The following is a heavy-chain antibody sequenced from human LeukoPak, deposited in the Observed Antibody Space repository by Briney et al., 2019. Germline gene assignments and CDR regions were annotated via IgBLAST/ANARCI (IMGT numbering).Heavy chain of an antibody. D-gene: IGHD3-10*01. CDR2: IRYDGSNK. CDR3: ARDPYHYGSGSYYNAPDYYYYYMDV. V-gene: IGHV3-30*02. J-gene: IGHJ6*03. CDR1: GFTFSSYG. Sequence: PGGSLRLSCAASGFTFSSYGMHWVRQAPGKGLEWVAFIRYDGSNKYYADSVKGRFTISRDNAKNSLYLQMNSLRAEDTALYYCARDPYHYGSGSYYNAPDYYYYYMDVWGKGTTVTVSS.